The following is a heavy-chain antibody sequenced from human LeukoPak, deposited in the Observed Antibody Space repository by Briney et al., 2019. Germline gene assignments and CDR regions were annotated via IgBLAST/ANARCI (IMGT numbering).Heavy chain of an antibody. Sequence: ASVKVSCKASGYSFTDHYLHWVRQAPGQGLEWMGWISPTSGTTNYAQRFRNRVTMTRDTSLTTAYMELSRLTSDDTAVYYCARVKGLVPRQYYFDYWGQGSLVTVSS. CDR3: ARVKGLVPRQYYFDY. D-gene: IGHD3/OR15-3a*01. V-gene: IGHV1-2*02. CDR1: GYSFTDHY. J-gene: IGHJ4*02. CDR2: ISPTSGTT.